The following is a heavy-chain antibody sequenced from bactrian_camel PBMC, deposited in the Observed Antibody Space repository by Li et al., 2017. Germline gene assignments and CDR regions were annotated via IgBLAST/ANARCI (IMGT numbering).Heavy chain of an antibody. CDR3: AAEFAEFCKGMVAGPSTRAY. V-gene: IGHV3S40*01. CDR1: GVTFNTVD. D-gene: IGHD7*01. Sequence: VQLVESGGGLVQPGGSLRLSCVVSGVTFNTVDMSWVRQATGKGHEWVSAVDSTGDYRYYVDSVKGRFTISRDNAKNTVYLQMTSLKPEDTAMYTCAAEFAEFCKGMVAGPSTRAYWGQGTQVTVS. CDR2: VDSTGDYR. J-gene: IGHJ4*01.